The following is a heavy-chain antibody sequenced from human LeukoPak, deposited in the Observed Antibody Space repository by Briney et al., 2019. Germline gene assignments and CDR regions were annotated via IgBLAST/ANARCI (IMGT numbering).Heavy chain of an antibody. CDR1: GFTFNNYG. V-gene: IGHV3-30*18. Sequence: TGGPLRLSCAASGFTFNNYGMHWVRQAPGKGLEWVAVISYDGRNKHYPDSVKGRFTISRDISTDTLWLQMDSLRTEDTAVYYCAKGPLRGTAAAIDYWGQGTLVTVSS. J-gene: IGHJ4*02. CDR2: ISYDGRNK. CDR3: AKGPLRGTAAAIDY. D-gene: IGHD2-2*01.